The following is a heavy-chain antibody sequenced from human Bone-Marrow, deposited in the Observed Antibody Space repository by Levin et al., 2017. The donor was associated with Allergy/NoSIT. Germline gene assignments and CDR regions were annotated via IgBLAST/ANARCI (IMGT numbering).Heavy chain of an antibody. CDR2: IKEDGSEK. D-gene: IGHD3-10*01. V-gene: IGHV3-7*01. CDR1: GFTFSNSW. J-gene: IGHJ5*02. Sequence: GGSLRLSCAASGFTFSNSWMSWVRQAPGKGLEWVANIKEDGSEKYYVDSVKGRFTISRDNAKNSLFVQMNSLRVEDTAVYYCARDQFRTAPIGARWFAPWGHGPLVTVSS. CDR3: ARDQFRTAPIGARWFAP.